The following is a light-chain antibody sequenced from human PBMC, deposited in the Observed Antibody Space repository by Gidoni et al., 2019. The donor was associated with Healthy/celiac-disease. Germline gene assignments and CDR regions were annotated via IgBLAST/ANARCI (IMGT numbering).Light chain of an antibody. Sequence: DIQMTQSPSSLSASVGDRVTITCRASQNISSYLNWYQQKPGKAPKLLIYAASSLQSGVPSRCSGRRSGTDYTITSSSMQHEDVATKYCQQRYSTHPDTFGQGTKLEIK. V-gene: IGKV1-39*01. CDR1: QNISSY. CDR2: AAS. J-gene: IGKJ2*01. CDR3: QQRYSTHPDT.